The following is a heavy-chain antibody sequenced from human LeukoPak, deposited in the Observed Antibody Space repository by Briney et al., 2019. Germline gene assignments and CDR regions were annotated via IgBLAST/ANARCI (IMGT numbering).Heavy chain of an antibody. CDR2: IIPIFGTA. CDR1: GGTFSSYA. CDR3: YYYCSGGSCYSEVDY. D-gene: IGHD2-15*01. V-gene: IGHV1-69*13. Sequence: SGKVSCKASGGTFSSYAISWVRQAPGQGLEWMGGIIPIFGTANYAQKFQGRVTITADESTSTAYMELSSLRSEDTAVYYCYYYCSGGSCYSEVDYWGQGTLVTVSS. J-gene: IGHJ4*02.